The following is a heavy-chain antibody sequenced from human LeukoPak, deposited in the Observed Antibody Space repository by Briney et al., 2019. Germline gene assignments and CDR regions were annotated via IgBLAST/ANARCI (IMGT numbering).Heavy chain of an antibody. Sequence: GGSLRLSCAASGFTFSSYGMHSVRQAPGKGLEWVAVISYDGSNKYYADSVKGRFTISRDNSKNALYLQMNSLRAEDTAVYYCSKDAGQLLLTGPYDYWGQGALVTVSS. V-gene: IGHV3-30*18. CDR3: SKDAGQLLLTGPYDY. J-gene: IGHJ4*02. D-gene: IGHD6-19*01. CDR2: ISYDGSNK. CDR1: GFTFSSYG.